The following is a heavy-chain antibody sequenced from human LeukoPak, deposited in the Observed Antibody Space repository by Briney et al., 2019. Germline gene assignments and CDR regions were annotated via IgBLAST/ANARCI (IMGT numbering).Heavy chain of an antibody. Sequence: SETLSLTCTVSGGSISSYYWSWIRQPAGKGLEWIGRIYTSGSTNYNPSLKSRVTMSVDTSRNQFSLKLNSVTAADTAVYYCAKSNGYGLVDIWGQGTMVTVSS. V-gene: IGHV4-4*07. D-gene: IGHD3-10*01. CDR3: AKSNGYGLVDI. CDR1: GGSISSYY. J-gene: IGHJ3*02. CDR2: IYTSGST.